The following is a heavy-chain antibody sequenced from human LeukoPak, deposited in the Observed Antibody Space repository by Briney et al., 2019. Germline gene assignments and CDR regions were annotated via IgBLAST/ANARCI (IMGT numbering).Heavy chain of an antibody. CDR1: GGSISSYY. CDR2: IYYSGRT. Sequence: SETLSLTCTVSGGSISSYYWSWIRQPPGKGLEWIGYIYYSGRTNYNPSLKSRITILVDMSKNQFSLKLSSVTAADTAVYYCARAETQYYDFWSGYHNWFDPWGQGTLVTVSS. J-gene: IGHJ5*02. D-gene: IGHD3-3*01. V-gene: IGHV4-59*01. CDR3: ARAETQYYDFWSGYHNWFDP.